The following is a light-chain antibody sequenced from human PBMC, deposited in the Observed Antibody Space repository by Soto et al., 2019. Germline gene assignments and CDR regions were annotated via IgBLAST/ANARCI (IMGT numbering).Light chain of an antibody. CDR1: QSVRGN. J-gene: IGKJ1*01. V-gene: IGKV3-15*01. Sequence: EIVMTQSPATLSVSPGERATLSCRASQSVRGNLAWYQQKPGQSPRLLIFGASTRATGVPDRFSGSGSGAEFTLTISSMQPDDFAVYYCQQRSNWPPTWTFGQGTKVDIK. CDR3: QQRSNWPPTWT. CDR2: GAS.